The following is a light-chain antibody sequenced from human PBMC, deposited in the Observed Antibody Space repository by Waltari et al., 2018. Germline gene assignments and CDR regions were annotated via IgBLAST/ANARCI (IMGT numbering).Light chain of an antibody. CDR2: EVS. V-gene: IGLV2-11*01. CDR1: GSDIGGYNY. Sequence: QAALTQPRSMSGSPGQSVTISCTGTGSDIGGYNYVSWYQQHPGTAPKFMIYEVSQRPSGVSYRFSGSKSGNTASLTISGLQAEDEADYYCCSYAGSYTFIFGTGTRLTVL. CDR3: CSYAGSYTFI. J-gene: IGLJ1*01.